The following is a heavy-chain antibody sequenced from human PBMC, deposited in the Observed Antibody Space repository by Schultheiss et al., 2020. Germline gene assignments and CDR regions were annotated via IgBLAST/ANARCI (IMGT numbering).Heavy chain of an antibody. CDR2: ISSSGSTI. V-gene: IGHV3-48*04. J-gene: IGHJ3*02. Sequence: GGSLRLSCAASGFTFSSYTMNWVRQAPGKGLEWVSYISSSGSTIYYADSVKGRFTISRDNAKNSLYLQMNSLRAEDTAVYYCARDLSLANQYYYDSSDQNDAFDIWGQGTMVTVSS. CDR3: ARDLSLANQYYYDSSDQNDAFDI. D-gene: IGHD3-22*01. CDR1: GFTFSSYT.